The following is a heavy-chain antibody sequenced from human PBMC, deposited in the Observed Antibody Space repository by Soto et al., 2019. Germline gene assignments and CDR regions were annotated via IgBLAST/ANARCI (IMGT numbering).Heavy chain of an antibody. CDR3: ARDITMSTPGYYYYGMDV. CDR1: GFTFSSYS. CDR2: ISSSSSYI. Sequence: WGSLRLSCAASGFTFSSYSMNWVRQAPGKGLEWVSSISSSSSYIYYADSVKGRFTISRDNAKNSLYLQMNSLRAEDTAVYYCARDITMSTPGYYYYGMDVWGQGTTVTVSS. D-gene: IGHD3-10*02. J-gene: IGHJ6*02. V-gene: IGHV3-21*01.